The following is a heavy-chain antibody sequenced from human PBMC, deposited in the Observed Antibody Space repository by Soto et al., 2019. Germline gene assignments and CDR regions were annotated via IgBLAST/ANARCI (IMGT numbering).Heavy chain of an antibody. D-gene: IGHD3-3*01. CDR1: GYTFTSSD. Sequence: SLKLSCTTSGYTFTSSDINWVRQATGQVLEWMGWMNPNSGNTGYAQKFQGRVTMTRNTSISTAYMELSSLRSDDTAVYYCAVAGFYFWSGYYTGGYCNYGMDGWGQGTTVIVSS. CDR3: AVAGFYFWSGYYTGGYCNYGMDG. J-gene: IGHJ6*02. CDR2: MNPNSGNT. V-gene: IGHV1-8*01.